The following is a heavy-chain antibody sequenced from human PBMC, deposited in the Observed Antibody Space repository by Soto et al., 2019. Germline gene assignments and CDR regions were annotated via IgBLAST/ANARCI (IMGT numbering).Heavy chain of an antibody. Sequence: QLQLKESGPGLVSPSETPSLPCTVSGGSFSSSSYYWGWTRQPPGKGREGIGSIYYSGGTYYNPSLKSRVTISVDTSKNQFSLKLSSVTAADTAVYYCASNCSGGSCYSGAFDIWGQGTMVTVSS. CDR1: GGSFSSSSYY. J-gene: IGHJ3*02. CDR3: ASNCSGGSCYSGAFDI. D-gene: IGHD2-15*01. CDR2: IYYSGGT. V-gene: IGHV4-39*01.